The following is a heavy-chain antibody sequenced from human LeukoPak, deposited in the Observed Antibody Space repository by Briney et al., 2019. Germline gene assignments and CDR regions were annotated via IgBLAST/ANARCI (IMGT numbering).Heavy chain of an antibody. CDR1: GFTFSSYA. CDR2: ISYDGSNK. Sequence: QPGRSLRLSCAASGFTFSSYAMHWVRQAPGKGLEWVAVISYDGSNKYYADSVKGRFTISRDNSKNTLYLQMNSLRAEDTAVYYCAREGSPRYFDWLLDTNKGFDYWGQGTLVTASS. V-gene: IGHV3-30*04. D-gene: IGHD3-9*01. CDR3: AREGSPRYFDWLLDTNKGFDY. J-gene: IGHJ4*02.